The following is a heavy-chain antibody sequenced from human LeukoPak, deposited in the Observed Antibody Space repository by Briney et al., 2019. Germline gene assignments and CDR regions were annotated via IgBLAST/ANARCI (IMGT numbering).Heavy chain of an antibody. CDR2: IYYSGST. CDR1: GGSISSYY. V-gene: IGHV4-59*01. CDR3: ARTLGYCSGGSCNGDAFDI. Sequence: SETLSLTCTVSGGSISSYYWSWLRQPPGKGLEWIGYIYYSGSTNYNPSLKSRVPMSVDTSKNQFSLKLSSVTAADTAVYYCARTLGYCSGGSCNGDAFDIWGQGTMVTVSS. D-gene: IGHD2-15*01. J-gene: IGHJ3*02.